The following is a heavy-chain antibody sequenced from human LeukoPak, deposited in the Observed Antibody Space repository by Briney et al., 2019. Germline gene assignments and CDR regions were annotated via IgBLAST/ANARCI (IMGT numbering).Heavy chain of an antibody. Sequence: GGSLRLSCAASGYTFSSYNMNWVRQAPGKGLEWVSSISSSSSYIYYADSVKGRFTISRDNAKNSLYLQMNSLRAEDTAVYYCARAGRFLEWLLQDPDAFDIWGQGTMVTVSS. CDR1: GYTFSSYN. CDR3: ARAGRFLEWLLQDPDAFDI. D-gene: IGHD3-3*01. J-gene: IGHJ3*02. CDR2: ISSSSSYI. V-gene: IGHV3-21*01.